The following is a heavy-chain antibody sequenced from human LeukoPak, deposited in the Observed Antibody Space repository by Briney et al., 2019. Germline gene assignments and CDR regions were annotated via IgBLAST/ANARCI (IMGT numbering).Heavy chain of an antibody. CDR1: GFTLSSYE. Sequence: GGSLRLSCAASGFTLSSYEMTWVRQAPGKGLEWVSYISSSGSTIYYADSVKGRFTISRDNAKNSLYLQMNSLRAEDTAVYYCAELGITMIGGVWGKGTTVTISS. J-gene: IGHJ6*04. CDR3: AELGITMIGGV. V-gene: IGHV3-48*03. CDR2: ISSSGSTI. D-gene: IGHD3-10*02.